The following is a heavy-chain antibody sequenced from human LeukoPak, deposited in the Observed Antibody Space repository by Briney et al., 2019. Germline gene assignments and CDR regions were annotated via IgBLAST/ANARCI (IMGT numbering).Heavy chain of an antibody. V-gene: IGHV1-2*02. Sequence: ASVKVSCKASGYTFTGYYMHWVRQAPGQGLEWMGWINPNSGGTNYAQKFQGRVTMTRDTSTSTVYMELSSLRSEDTAVYYCARDLGDQEWLVPFDYWGQGTLVTVSS. CDR2: INPNSGGT. CDR3: ARDLGDQEWLVPFDY. D-gene: IGHD6-19*01. CDR1: GYTFTGYY. J-gene: IGHJ4*02.